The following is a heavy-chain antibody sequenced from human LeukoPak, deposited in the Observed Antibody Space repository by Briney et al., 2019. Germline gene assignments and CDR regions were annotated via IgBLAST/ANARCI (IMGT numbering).Heavy chain of an antibody. CDR2: INKSGGGT. CDR1: GFTFSSYD. D-gene: IGHD6-19*01. Sequence: GGSLRLSCAASGFTFSSYDMSWVRQAPGKGLEWVSGINKSGGGTYYADSVKGRFTMSRENSKNTLFLQMNSLRAEDTAVYYCAKVTWSSSGSDYWGQGTLVTVSS. CDR3: AKVTWSSSGSDY. V-gene: IGHV3-23*01. J-gene: IGHJ4*02.